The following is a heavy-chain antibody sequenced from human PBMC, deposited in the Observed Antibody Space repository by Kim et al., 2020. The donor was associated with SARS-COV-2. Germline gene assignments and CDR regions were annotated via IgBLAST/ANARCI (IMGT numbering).Heavy chain of an antibody. J-gene: IGHJ4*02. CDR3: AKGWIQLWSPFDY. V-gene: IGHV3-33*06. D-gene: IGHD5-18*01. Sequence: YYAGAVNGRFTITRDNSKNTLYLQMNGLRAEDTAVYYCAKGWIQLWSPFDYWGQGTLVTVSS.